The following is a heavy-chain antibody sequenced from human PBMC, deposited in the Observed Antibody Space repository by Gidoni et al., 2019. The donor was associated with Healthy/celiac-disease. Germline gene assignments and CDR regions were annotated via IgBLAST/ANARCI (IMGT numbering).Heavy chain of an antibody. D-gene: IGHD3-10*01. V-gene: IGHV3-23*01. CDR1: GFTFSSYA. CDR3: AKRVRTGYDYYYYMDV. Sequence: EVQLLESGGGLVQPGGSLSLSCAASGFTFSSYAMSWVRQAPGKGLEWVSAISGSGGSTYYADSVKGRFTISRDNSKNTLYLQMNSLRAEDTAVYYCAKRVRTGYDYYYYMDVWGKGTTVTVSS. CDR2: ISGSGGST. J-gene: IGHJ6*03.